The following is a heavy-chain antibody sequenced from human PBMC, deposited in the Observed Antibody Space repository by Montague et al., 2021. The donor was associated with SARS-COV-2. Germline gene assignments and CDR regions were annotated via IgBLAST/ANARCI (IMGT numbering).Heavy chain of an antibody. V-gene: IGHV4-61*02. D-gene: IGHD5-24*01. CDR3: ARDHEMASQPGYFDA. J-gene: IGHJ4*02. CDR1: GDSMSSGRYY. CDR2: IYSSGTT. Sequence: TLSLTCTVSGDSMSSGRYYWTWIRQPAGKRLEWIGRIYSSGTTNYNPSLKSRVTLLVDTSKNQFSPKLNSVTAADTAVYFCARDHEMASQPGYFDAWGQGTLVTVSS.